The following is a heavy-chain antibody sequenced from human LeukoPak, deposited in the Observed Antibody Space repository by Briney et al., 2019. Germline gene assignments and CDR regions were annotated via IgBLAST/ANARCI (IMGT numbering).Heavy chain of an antibody. V-gene: IGHV3-21*01. Sequence: PGGSLRLSCAASGFTFSSYSMNWVRQAPGKGLEWVPSISSSSSYIYYADSVKGRFTISRDNAKNSLYLQMNSLRAEDTAVYYCARALKPRGGSYYDYWGQGTLVTVSS. D-gene: IGHD2-15*01. J-gene: IGHJ4*02. CDR2: ISSSSSYI. CDR1: GFTFSSYS. CDR3: ARALKPRGGSYYDY.